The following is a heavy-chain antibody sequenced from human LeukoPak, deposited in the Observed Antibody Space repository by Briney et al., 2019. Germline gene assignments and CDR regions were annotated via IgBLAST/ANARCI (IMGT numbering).Heavy chain of an antibody. V-gene: IGHV3-11*01. CDR3: ARDYALGGSYYSAFDI. J-gene: IGHJ3*02. CDR2: ISSSGTTT. D-gene: IGHD1-26*01. CDR1: GFTFSDYY. Sequence: GGSLRLSCAASGFTFSDYYMSWIRQAPGKGLECVSYISSSGTTTYYADSVKGRFTISRDNAKNSLYLQMNSLRAEDTAVYYCARDYALGGSYYSAFDIWGQGTMVTVSS.